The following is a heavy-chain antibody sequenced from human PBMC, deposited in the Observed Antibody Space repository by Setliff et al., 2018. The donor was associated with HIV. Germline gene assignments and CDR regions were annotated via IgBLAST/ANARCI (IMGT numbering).Heavy chain of an antibody. D-gene: IGHD1-26*01. CDR3: TKNLYSRRLSSLDY. J-gene: IGHJ4*02. CDR1: GFTFSVYA. V-gene: IGHV3-30*02. CDR2: TPNDGSYK. Sequence: PGGSLRLSCAASGFTFSVYAMTWVRQPPGKGLEWVAFTPNDGSYKNYADSGKGRFTISRDNSKNTLYLQMDSLRAEDTAVYYCTKNLYSRRLSSLDYWAQGALVTVSS.